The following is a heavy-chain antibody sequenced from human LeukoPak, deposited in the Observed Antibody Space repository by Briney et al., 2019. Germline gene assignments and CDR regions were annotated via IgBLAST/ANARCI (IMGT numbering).Heavy chain of an antibody. V-gene: IGHV3-15*01. CDR1: GFTFRDAG. D-gene: IGHD5-18*01. CDR2: IRGNTDGGTT. CDR3: AHRNTSMVRVDY. J-gene: IGHJ4*02. Sequence: GGSLRLSCAASGFTFRDAGMSWVRQAPGKGLEWVGRIRGNTDGGTTDYGAPVKGRFTVSRDDSKNALYLQMSSLKTEDTGVYFCAHRNTSMVRVDYWGQGTLVTVSS.